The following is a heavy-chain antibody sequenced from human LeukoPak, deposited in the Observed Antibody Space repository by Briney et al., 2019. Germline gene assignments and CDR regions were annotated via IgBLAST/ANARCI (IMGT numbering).Heavy chain of an antibody. D-gene: IGHD3-3*01. CDR2: ISTSGST. CDR3: ARGPHLNDFWSGSYNWFDP. J-gene: IGHJ5*02. V-gene: IGHV4-61*02. CDR1: GGSISSGSYY. Sequence: PSQTLSLTCTVSGGSISSGSYYWSWIRQPAGKGLEWIGRISTSGSTNYNPSLKSRVTISVDTSKNQFSLKLSSVTAADTAVYYCARGPHLNDFWSGSYNWFDPWGQGTLVTVSS.